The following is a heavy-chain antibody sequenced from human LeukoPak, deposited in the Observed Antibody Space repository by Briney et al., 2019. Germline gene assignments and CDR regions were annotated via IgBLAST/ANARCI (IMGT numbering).Heavy chain of an antibody. J-gene: IGHJ6*02. V-gene: IGHV4-4*07. D-gene: IGHD2-15*01. CDR3: ARVCSGGSCYPYYYYYYGMDV. CDR1: GGSISSYY. CDR2: IYTSGST. Sequence: SETPSLTCTVSGGSISSYYWSWIRQPAGKGLEWIGRIYTSGSTNYNPSLKSRVTMSVDTSKNQFSLKLSSVTAADTAVYYCARVCSGGSCYPYYYYYYGMDVWGQGTTVTVSS.